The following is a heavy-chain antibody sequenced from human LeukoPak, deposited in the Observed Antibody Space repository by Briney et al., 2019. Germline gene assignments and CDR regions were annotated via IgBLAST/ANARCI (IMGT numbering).Heavy chain of an antibody. CDR2: IKQDGSKK. Sequence: GGSLRLSCVASRFPFSSYWMTWVRQAPGKGLEWVANIKQDGSKKSYVDSVKGRFTISRDNAKNSLYLQMNSLRAEDTAIYYCTRVGYIDEGIDYWGQGTLVTVSS. J-gene: IGHJ4*02. V-gene: IGHV3-7*04. CDR1: RFPFSSYW. D-gene: IGHD5-24*01. CDR3: TRVGYIDEGIDY.